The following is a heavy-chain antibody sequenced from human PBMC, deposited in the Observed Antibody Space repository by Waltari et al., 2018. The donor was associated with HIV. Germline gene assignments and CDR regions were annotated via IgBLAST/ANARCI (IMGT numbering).Heavy chain of an antibody. CDR2: IHYDGSFK. Sequence: QVQLVESGGGVVQPGRSLRLSCAASGFTFSTYGMYWVRQAPGIGLEWVAYIHYDGSFKCHADSVKCLFTISRDNSRNTLYLQMNSLRTEDTAVYYCAKAAGTTGEYYHYGMDVWGQGTTVTVSS. CDR3: AKAAGTTGEYYHYGMDV. D-gene: IGHD1-1*01. CDR1: GFTFSTYG. V-gene: IGHV3-30*02. J-gene: IGHJ6*02.